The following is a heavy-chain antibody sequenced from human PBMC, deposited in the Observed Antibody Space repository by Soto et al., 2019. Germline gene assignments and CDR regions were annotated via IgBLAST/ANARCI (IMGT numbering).Heavy chain of an antibody. D-gene: IGHD3-16*01. CDR3: ARDGGEDYGLKFDY. V-gene: IGHV3-66*01. Sequence: EVYLVESGGGLVQPGESLRLSCAASGFTVNSNYMSWVRQVPGKGLEWVSVIYRNGNTYYADSVRGRFASSRDISKTTMFLQMNSLKAEDTAVYYCARDGGEDYGLKFDYWGQGALVTVSS. CDR1: GFTVNSNY. CDR2: IYRNGNT. J-gene: IGHJ4*02.